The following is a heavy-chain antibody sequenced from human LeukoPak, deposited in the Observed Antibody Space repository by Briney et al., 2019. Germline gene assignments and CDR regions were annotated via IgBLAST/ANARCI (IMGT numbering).Heavy chain of an antibody. D-gene: IGHD6-19*01. CDR1: GFTFRSYW. Sequence: GGSLRLSCAVSGFTFRSYWMGWVRQTPGKGLEWVANITPDGSDKYYVVSAKGRFTISRDNAKNTLYLQMNSLRAEDTAVYYCAKDSQQWLVAANWFDPWGQGTLVTVSS. CDR3: AKDSQQWLVAANWFDP. CDR2: ITPDGSDK. V-gene: IGHV3-7*03. J-gene: IGHJ5*02.